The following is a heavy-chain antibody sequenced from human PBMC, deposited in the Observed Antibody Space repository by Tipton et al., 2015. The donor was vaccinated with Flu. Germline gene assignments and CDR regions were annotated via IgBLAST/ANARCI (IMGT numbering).Heavy chain of an antibody. CDR3: ARDTGTSHYGIIDY. D-gene: IGHD3-10*01. CDR2: INQDGSEK. Sequence: SLRLSCAASGFTFSTFWMSWVRQAPGKGLEWVANINQDGSEKYYVDSVKGRFTISRDKAKNSLYLQMNSLRAEDTSVYYCARDTGTSHYGIIDYWGQGNLVTVSS. J-gene: IGHJ4*02. V-gene: IGHV3-7*01. CDR1: GFTFSTFW.